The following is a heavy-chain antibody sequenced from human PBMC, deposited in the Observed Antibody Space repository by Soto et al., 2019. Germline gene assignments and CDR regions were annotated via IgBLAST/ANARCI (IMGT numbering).Heavy chain of an antibody. CDR3: ARLHCYSPNCVPLDS. Sequence: QLQLKESGPGLVKHSETLSLTCTVSGASISDVTYYWGWIRQPPGKGLEWIGSMDYSGTSYYNPSLKIRVTMSVDTSQTQLSLRLSSVTASATAVYYRARLHCYSPNCVPLDSWGHGTLVIVSS. V-gene: IGHV4-39*01. CDR1: GASISDVTYY. D-gene: IGHD2-2*01. CDR2: MDYSGTS. J-gene: IGHJ5*01.